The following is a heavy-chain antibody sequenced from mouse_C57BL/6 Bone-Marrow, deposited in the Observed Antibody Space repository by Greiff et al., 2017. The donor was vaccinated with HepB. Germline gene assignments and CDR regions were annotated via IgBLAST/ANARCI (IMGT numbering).Heavy chain of an antibody. D-gene: IGHD2-4*01. CDR1: GYTFTDYE. CDR2: IDPETGGT. CDR3: TRESYDYDGYYFDY. J-gene: IGHJ2*01. Sequence: QVQLKQSGAELVRPGASVTLSCKASGYTFTDYEMHWVKQTPVHGLEWIGAIDPETGGTAYNQKFKGKAILTADKSSSTAYMELRSLTSEDSAVYYCTRESYDYDGYYFDYWGQGTTLTVSS. V-gene: IGHV1-15*01.